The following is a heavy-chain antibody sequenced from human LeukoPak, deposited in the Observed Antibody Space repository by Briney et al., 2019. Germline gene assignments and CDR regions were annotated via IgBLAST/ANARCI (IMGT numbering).Heavy chain of an antibody. V-gene: IGHV2-5*02. CDR1: GFSLSTSGVG. Sequence: SGPTLVNPTQTLTLTCTFSGFSLSTSGVGVGWIRQPPGKALEWLAPIYWDDDKRYSPSLKSRITITKDTSKNQVVLTMTNMDPVDTATYYCAHYDYGDSPTVDYFDYWGQGTLVTVSS. J-gene: IGHJ4*02. CDR3: AHYDYGDSPTVDYFDY. D-gene: IGHD4-17*01. CDR2: IYWDDDK.